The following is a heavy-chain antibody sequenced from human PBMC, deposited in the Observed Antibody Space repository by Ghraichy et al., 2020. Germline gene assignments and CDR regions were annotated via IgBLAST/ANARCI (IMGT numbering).Heavy chain of an antibody. CDR3: ARQRADSSGYQPHDAFNI. Sequence: GESLNISCKGSGYSFSTYWIGWVRQMPGKGLEWMGIIYPDDSDTRYSPPFQGQVTISADRSISTAYLQWSSLQASDTAMYYCARQRADSSGYQPHDAFNIWGQGTKVTVSS. CDR2: IYPDDSDT. V-gene: IGHV5-51*01. CDR1: GYSFSTYW. D-gene: IGHD3-22*01. J-gene: IGHJ3*02.